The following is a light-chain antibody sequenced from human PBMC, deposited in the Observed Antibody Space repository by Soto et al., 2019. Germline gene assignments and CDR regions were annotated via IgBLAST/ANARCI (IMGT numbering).Light chain of an antibody. V-gene: IGKV3-20*01. CDR3: QQFGSSSYT. J-gene: IGKJ2*01. CDR1: QSVNNNY. Sequence: EVVLTQSPGTLSLSPGERATLPCRASQSVNNNYLAWYQQKPGQAPRCLIYGASTRATGIPDRFSGSGSGKDFTLTISRLEPEDFAVYFCQQFGSSSYTFGQGTKLEIK. CDR2: GAS.